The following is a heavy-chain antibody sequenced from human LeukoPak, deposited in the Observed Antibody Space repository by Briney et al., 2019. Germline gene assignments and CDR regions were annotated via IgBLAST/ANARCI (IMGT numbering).Heavy chain of an antibody. J-gene: IGHJ4*02. V-gene: IGHV3-15*01. CDR3: TTDREYSSGWFTYYFDY. Sequence: GGSLRLSCAASGFTFSNAWMSWVRQAPGKGLEWVGRIKSKTDGGTTDYAAPAKGRFTISRDDSKNTLYLQMNSLKTEDTAVYYCTTDREYSSGWFTYYFDYWGQGTLVTVSS. D-gene: IGHD6-19*01. CDR2: IKSKTDGGTT. CDR1: GFTFSNAW.